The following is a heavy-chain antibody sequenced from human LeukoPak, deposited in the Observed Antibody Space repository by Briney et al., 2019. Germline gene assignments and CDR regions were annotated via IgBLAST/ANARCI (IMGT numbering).Heavy chain of an antibody. J-gene: IGHJ4*02. D-gene: IGHD2-15*01. Sequence: PGGSLRLSFAASGFTFSSYSMNWVRQAPGKGLEWVSYISSSSSTIYYADSVKGRFTISRDNAKNSLYLQMNSLRAEDTAVYYCARSYCSGGSCYLDYWGQGTLVTVSS. CDR2: ISSSSSTI. CDR1: GFTFSSYS. CDR3: ARSYCSGGSCYLDY. V-gene: IGHV3-48*01.